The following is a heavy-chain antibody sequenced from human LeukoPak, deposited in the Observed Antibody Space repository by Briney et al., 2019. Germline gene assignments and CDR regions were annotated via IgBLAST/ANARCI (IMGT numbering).Heavy chain of an antibody. CDR2: IYYNGST. V-gene: IGHV4-39*01. CDR3: ARYYDSSGYSPSGVDY. Sequence: AETLSLTCTVSGGSISSSSYYWGWIRQPPGKGLEWIGSIYYNGSTYYNPSLKSRVTISVDTSKNQFSLKLSSVSAADTAVYYCARYYDSSGYSPSGVDYWGEGTLVTVSS. D-gene: IGHD3-22*01. CDR1: GGSISSSSYY. J-gene: IGHJ4*02.